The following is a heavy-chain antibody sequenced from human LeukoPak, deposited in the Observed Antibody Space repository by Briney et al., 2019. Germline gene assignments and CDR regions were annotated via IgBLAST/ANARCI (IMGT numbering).Heavy chain of an antibody. J-gene: IGHJ3*02. CDR2: IIPMFDTS. V-gene: IGHV1-69*06. Sequence: SVKVSCKASGGTISSYSINWVRQAPGQGLEWMGGIIPMFDTSNYAQKFQGRVTITADKSTSTAYMELSSLRSDDTAVYYCARDPLGYEGPFDTWGQGTMVTISS. CDR3: ARDPLGYEGPFDT. CDR1: GGTISSYS. D-gene: IGHD3-16*01.